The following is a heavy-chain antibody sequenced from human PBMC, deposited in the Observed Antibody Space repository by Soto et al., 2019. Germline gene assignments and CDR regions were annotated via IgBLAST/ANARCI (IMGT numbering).Heavy chain of an antibody. V-gene: IGHV1-2*02. Sequence: VASVKVSCKASGYTFTGYYMHWVRQAPGQGLEWMGWTNPNSGGTKSAQKFQGRVTMTRDTSISTAYMELSRLRSDDTAVYYCARRKGGYYDSSGYHYYFDYWGQGTLVTVSS. CDR1: GYTFTGYY. J-gene: IGHJ4*02. D-gene: IGHD3-22*01. CDR2: TNPNSGGT. CDR3: ARRKGGYYDSSGYHYYFDY.